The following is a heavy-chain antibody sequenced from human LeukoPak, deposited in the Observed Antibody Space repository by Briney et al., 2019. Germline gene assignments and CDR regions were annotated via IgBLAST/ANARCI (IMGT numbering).Heavy chain of an antibody. CDR2: IYHDGST. V-gene: IGHV4-4*02. J-gene: IGHJ3*02. CDR1: GGSISSNNW. CDR3: ARVPALPFGAFDI. D-gene: IGHD1-26*01. Sequence: SETLSLTCAVSGGSISSNNWWIWVRQSPEKGLEWIGEIYHDGSTNYNPSLKSRVTISVDTSKNQFSLKLSSVTAADTAVYYCARVPALPFGAFDIWGQGTMVTVSS.